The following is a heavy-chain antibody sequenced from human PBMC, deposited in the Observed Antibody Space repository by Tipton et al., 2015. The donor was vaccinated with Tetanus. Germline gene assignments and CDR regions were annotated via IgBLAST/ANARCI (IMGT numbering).Heavy chain of an antibody. CDR1: GFSFRDFG. J-gene: IGHJ5*02. CDR3: AKDPASRGWFDP. V-gene: IGHV3-48*02. Sequence: SLRLSCAGSGFSFRDFGLNWVRQAPGKGLEWVSYISYSSTSIYYADSVKGRFAVSRDNVKNTVYLQMNSLRDEDTAVYYCAKDPASRGWFDPWGQGPLVSVSS. CDR2: ISYSSTSI.